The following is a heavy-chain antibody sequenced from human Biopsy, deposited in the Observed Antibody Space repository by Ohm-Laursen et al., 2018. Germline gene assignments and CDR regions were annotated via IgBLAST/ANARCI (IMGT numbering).Heavy chain of an antibody. CDR2: IYNTETT. V-gene: IGHV4-39*01. CDR1: GGSISSSTTYY. J-gene: IGHJ5*02. CDR3: ARHPTGFWFDP. Sequence: GTLSLTCTVSGGSISSSTTYYWAWLRQPPGKGLEWIGRIYNTETTFYNPPLKSRVTISVDTPTNQFSLQVSSVTAADTALYFCARHPTGFWFDPWGHGTLVTVSS.